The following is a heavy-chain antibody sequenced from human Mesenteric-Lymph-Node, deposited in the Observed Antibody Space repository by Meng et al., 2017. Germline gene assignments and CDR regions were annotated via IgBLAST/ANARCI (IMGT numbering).Heavy chain of an antibody. CDR1: GFTFSSYW. CDR2: IKQDGSEK. D-gene: IGHD3-22*01. J-gene: IGHJ4*02. CDR3: ASPYDSSGYDQFDY. Sequence: ETLSLTCAASGFTFSSYWMSWVRQAPGKGLEWVANIKQDGSEKYYVDSVKGRFTISRDNAKNSLYLQMNSLRAEDTAVYYCASPYDSSGYDQFDYWGQGTLVTVSS. V-gene: IGHV3-7*01.